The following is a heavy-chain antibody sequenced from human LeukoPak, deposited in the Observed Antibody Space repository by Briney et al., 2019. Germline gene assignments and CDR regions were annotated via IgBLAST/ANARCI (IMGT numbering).Heavy chain of an antibody. CDR1: GDSVSGSSNH. CDR3: ARGLSVYHHPSLGRPKTRGLVDAFDI. CDR2: IYYSGTT. V-gene: IGHV4-39*01. D-gene: IGHD5/OR15-5a*01. J-gene: IGHJ3*02. Sequence: PSETLSLTCTVSGDSVSGSSNHWGWIRQPPGKGLEWIGSIYYSGTTYYNPSLKSRVTISVDTSKNQFSLKLSSVTAADTAVYYCARGLSVYHHPSLGRPKTRGLVDAFDIWGQGTMVTVSS.